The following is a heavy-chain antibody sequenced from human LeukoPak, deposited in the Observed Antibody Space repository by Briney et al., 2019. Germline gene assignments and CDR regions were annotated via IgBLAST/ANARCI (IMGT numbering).Heavy chain of an antibody. V-gene: IGHV3-48*02. D-gene: IGHD3-10*01. CDR3: ARDQSDYYGSGSYSEGSY. J-gene: IGHJ4*02. Sequence: PGGSLRLFCAASGFTFSTYSMNWVRQAPGKGLEWVSYISSSSGTIYYAGSVKGRFTISRDNAKNSLYLQMNGLRDEDTAVYYCARDQSDYYGSGSYSEGSYWGQGTLVTVSS. CDR1: GFTFSTYS. CDR2: ISSSSGTI.